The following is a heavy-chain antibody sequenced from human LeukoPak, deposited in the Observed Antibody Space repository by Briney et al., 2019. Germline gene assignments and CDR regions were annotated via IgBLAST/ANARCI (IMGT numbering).Heavy chain of an antibody. CDR2: IYHSGST. J-gene: IGHJ6*02. CDR1: GGSIRSSYYY. V-gene: IGHV4-39*07. CDR3: AREPFNYYYGMDV. Sequence: SETLSLTCTVSGGSIRSSYYYWGWIRQPPGKGLEWIGEIYHSGSTNYNPSLKSRVTISVDKSKNQFSLKLSSVTAADTAVYYCAREPFNYYYGMDVWGQGTTVTVSS.